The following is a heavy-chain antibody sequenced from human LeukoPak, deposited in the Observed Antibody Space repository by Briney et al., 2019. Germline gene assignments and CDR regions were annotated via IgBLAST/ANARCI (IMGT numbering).Heavy chain of an antibody. D-gene: IGHD2-2*01. CDR3: ARYCSTATCSEGDVY. CDR2: NNPNSGDT. CDR1: GYTFTGYN. V-gene: IGHV1-2*02. J-gene: IGHJ4*02. Sequence: ASVMVSFKASGYTFTGYNIHWVRQAPGQGLEWMGWNNPNSGDTKSAQNFQGRVTIPMHTSITTSSMELNRLRSDDTAVYYCARYCSTATCSEGDVYWGQGTLVTVSS.